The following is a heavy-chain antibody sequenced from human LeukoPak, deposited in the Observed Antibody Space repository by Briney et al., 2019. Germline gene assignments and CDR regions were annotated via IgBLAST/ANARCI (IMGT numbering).Heavy chain of an antibody. V-gene: IGHV1-69*04. CDR3: ARDPDYYDSSGYYFDY. CDR1: GGTFSSYT. Sequence: SVKVSCMASGGTFSSYTISWVRQAPGQGLEWMGRIIPILGIANYAQKFQGRVTITADKSTSTAYMELSSLRSEDTAVYYCARDPDYYDSSGYYFDYWGQGTLVTVSS. J-gene: IGHJ4*02. CDR2: IIPILGIA. D-gene: IGHD3-22*01.